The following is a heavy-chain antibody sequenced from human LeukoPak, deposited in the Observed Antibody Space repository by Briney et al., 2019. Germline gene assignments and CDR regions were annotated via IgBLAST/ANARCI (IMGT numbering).Heavy chain of an antibody. CDR2: IWFDGTNE. Sequence: GRSLRLSCAASGFTFSSYGMHWVRQAPGKGLEWVAVIWFDGTNEYYLESVRGRFIISRDNSRNTLYLQMNRLRAEDTAVYYCVRDLDHNDFWSGYWPDAFDTWGQGTEVFVSS. CDR1: GFTFSSYG. J-gene: IGHJ3*02. V-gene: IGHV3-33*01. D-gene: IGHD3-3*01. CDR3: VRDLDHNDFWSGYWPDAFDT.